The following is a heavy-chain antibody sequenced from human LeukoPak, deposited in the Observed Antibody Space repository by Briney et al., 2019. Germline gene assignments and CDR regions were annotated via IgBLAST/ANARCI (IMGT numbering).Heavy chain of an antibody. CDR2: IYHSGRT. CDR3: ARDHTYGMDV. CDR1: GGSISSGGYS. J-gene: IGHJ6*02. Sequence: SQTLSLTCAVSGGSISSGGYSWSWIRQPPGKGLEWIGYIYHSGRTHYNPSLKSRVTISVDRSKSQFSLKLSSVTAADTAVYYCARDHTYGMDVWGQGTTVTVSS. V-gene: IGHV4-30-2*01.